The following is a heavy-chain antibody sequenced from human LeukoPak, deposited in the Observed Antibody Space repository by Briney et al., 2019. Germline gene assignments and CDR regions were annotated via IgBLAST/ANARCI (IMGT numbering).Heavy chain of an antibody. J-gene: IGHJ4*02. V-gene: IGHV3-23*01. CDR3: AEGALSSYFDF. CDR1: GFTFSRSA. Sequence: GGSLRLSCAASGFTFSRSAISWVRQAPGKGLEWVSAISDGGSRTYYADSVKGRFTISRDNSNNTLYLQMNSLRAEDTAVYYCAEGALSSYFDFWGLGTLVTVSS. CDR2: ISDGGSRT. D-gene: IGHD3-10*01.